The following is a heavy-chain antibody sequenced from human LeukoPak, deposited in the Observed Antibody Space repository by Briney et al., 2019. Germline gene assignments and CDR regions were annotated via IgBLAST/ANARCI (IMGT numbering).Heavy chain of an antibody. D-gene: IGHD3-22*01. V-gene: IGHV1-18*01. CDR3: ARAGDFYDSSGYYRPFDY. Sequence: ASVKVSCKASGYTFTSYGISWVRQAPGQGLEWMGWISAYNGNPNYAQKLQGRVTMTTDTSTSTAYMELRSLRSDDTAVYYCARAGDFYDSSGYYRPFDYWGQGTLVTVSS. CDR2: ISAYNGNP. J-gene: IGHJ4*02. CDR1: GYTFTSYG.